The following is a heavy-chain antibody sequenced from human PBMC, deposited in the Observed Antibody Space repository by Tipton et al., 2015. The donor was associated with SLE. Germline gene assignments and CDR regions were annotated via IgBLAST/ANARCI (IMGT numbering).Heavy chain of an antibody. Sequence: TLSLTCAVSGYSISSGYYWGWIRQPPGKGLEWIGSIYHSGSTYYNPSLKSRVTISVDTSKKQFSPKLSSVTAADTAVYYCARAVGVTSYFDYWGQGTLVTVSS. CDR2: IYHSGST. V-gene: IGHV4-38-2*01. J-gene: IGHJ4*02. CDR1: GYSISSGYY. CDR3: ARAVGVTSYFDY. D-gene: IGHD1-26*01.